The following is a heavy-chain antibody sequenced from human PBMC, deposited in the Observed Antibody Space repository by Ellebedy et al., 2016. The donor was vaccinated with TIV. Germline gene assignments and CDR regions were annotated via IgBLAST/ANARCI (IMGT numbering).Heavy chain of an antibody. CDR3: AKVGGYYYTDDAFDI. CDR1: GFTFDDYA. D-gene: IGHD3-22*01. CDR2: ISWNSGSI. J-gene: IGHJ3*02. V-gene: IGHV3-9*01. Sequence: SLKISXAASGFTFDDYAMHWVRQAPGKGLEWVSGISWNSGSIGYADSVKGRFTISRDNAKNSLYLQMNSLRAEDTALYYCAKVGGYYYTDDAFDIWGQGTMVTVSS.